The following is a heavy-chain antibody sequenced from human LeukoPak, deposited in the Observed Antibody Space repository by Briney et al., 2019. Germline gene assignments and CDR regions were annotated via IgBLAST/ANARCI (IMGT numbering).Heavy chain of an antibody. CDR1: GCSINSGS. J-gene: IGHJ4*02. CDR2: VSYSATT. CDR3: ERRARHSRGYAPGFDY. D-gene: IGHD3-22*01. Sequence: PSETLSLTRSVSGCSINSGSRSWVRQPPGKGLEWVCSVSYSATTYYNPYLKTRVTISTDTSKKQFTPKQGSMTAANTAVYYCERRARHSRGYAPGFDYWGQGTLVTVSS. V-gene: IGHV4-39*01.